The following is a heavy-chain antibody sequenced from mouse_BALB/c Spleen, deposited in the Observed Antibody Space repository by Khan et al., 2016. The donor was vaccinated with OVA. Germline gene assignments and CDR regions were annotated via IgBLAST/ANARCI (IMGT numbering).Heavy chain of an antibody. V-gene: IGHV1-9*01. CDR2: ILPGSGRN. D-gene: IGHD1-1*01. J-gene: IGHJ3*01. CDR1: GYTFSSYW. CDR3: ARGNYYGSSSWFGY. Sequence: VQLQQSGAELMKPGASVKISCKATGYTFSSYWIEWVKQRPGHGLEWIGEILPGSGRNNYNEKFKGKATFTADTSSNTAYMPLSNLNSDDSAVYYCARGNYYGSSSWFGYWGQGTLVTVSA.